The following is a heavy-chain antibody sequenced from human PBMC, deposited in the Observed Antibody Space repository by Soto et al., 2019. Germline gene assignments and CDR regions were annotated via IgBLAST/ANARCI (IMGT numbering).Heavy chain of an antibody. CDR2: ISSSGSTI. J-gene: IGHJ3*02. V-gene: IGHV3-48*03. CDR1: GFTFSSYE. D-gene: IGHD2-21*02. CDR3: ARALYCGGDCYSRGAFDI. Sequence: GGSLRLSCAASGFTFSSYEMNWVRQAPGKGLEWVPYISSSGSTIYYADSVKGRFTISRDNAKNSLYLQMNSLRAEDTAVYYCARALYCGGDCYSRGAFDIWGQGTMVTVSS.